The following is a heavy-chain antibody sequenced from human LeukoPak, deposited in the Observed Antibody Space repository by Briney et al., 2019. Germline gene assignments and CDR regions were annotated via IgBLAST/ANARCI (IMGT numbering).Heavy chain of an antibody. V-gene: IGHV3-9*03. J-gene: IGHJ4*02. CDR3: AKDRQLVRTNYFDY. D-gene: IGHD6-13*01. CDR2: ISWNSGSI. CDR1: GFTFSSYG. Sequence: GGSLRLSCAASGFTFSSYGMHWVRQAPGKGLEWVSGISWNSGSIGYADSVKGRFTISRDNAKNSLYLQMNSLRAEDMALYYCAKDRQLVRTNYFDYWGQGTLVTVSS.